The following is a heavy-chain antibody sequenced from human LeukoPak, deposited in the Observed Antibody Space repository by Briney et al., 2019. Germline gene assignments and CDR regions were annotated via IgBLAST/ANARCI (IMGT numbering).Heavy chain of an antibody. CDR3: AKASRFGYSYGPREYFYYMDV. Sequence: GGSLRLSCAASGFTFSSYWMHWVRQAPGKGLVWVSRIKNDGSSTTYADSVKGRFTISRDNSKNTLYLQMNTLRAEDTAVYYCAKASRFGYSYGPREYFYYMDVWGKGTTVTISS. D-gene: IGHD5-18*01. CDR2: IKNDGSST. V-gene: IGHV3-74*01. CDR1: GFTFSSYW. J-gene: IGHJ6*03.